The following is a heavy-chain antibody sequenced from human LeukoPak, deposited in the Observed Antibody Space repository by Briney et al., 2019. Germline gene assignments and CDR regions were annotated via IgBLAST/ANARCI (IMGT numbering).Heavy chain of an antibody. V-gene: IGHV4-38-2*01. CDR3: ARRVVPGDAFDI. J-gene: IGHJ3*02. Sequence: SETLSLTCAVSGYSISSGYYWGWIRQPPGKGLEWIGRIYTSGSTNYNPSLKSRVTISVDTSKNQFSLKLSSVTAADTAVYYCARRVVPGDAFDIWGQGTMVTVSS. D-gene: IGHD3-3*01. CDR2: IYTSGST. CDR1: GYSISSGYY.